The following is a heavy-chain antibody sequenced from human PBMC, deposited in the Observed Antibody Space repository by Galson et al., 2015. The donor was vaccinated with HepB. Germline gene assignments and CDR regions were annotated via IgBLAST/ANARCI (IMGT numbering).Heavy chain of an antibody. V-gene: IGHV1-18*01. Sequence: SVKVSCKASGYIFTNYGLSWVRQAPGQGLEWMGWISGYSGDTKYTQKFQPRVTMTTDISTSTAYMEVRGLRYDDAAVYYCVRELSIVLVKDAFGPKYYYHGMDVWGQGTTVTVSS. J-gene: IGHJ6*02. CDR2: ISGYSGDT. CDR1: GYIFTNYG. CDR3: VRELSIVLVKDAFGPKYYYHGMDV. D-gene: IGHD2-8*02.